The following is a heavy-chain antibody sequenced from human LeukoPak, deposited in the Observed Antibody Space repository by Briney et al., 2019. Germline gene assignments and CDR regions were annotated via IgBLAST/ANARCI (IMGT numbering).Heavy chain of an antibody. V-gene: IGHV4-59*01. Sequence: SETLSLTCPVSGGSISSYCWSWIRQPPGKGLEWIGYIYYSGSTNYNPSLKSRVTISVDTSKNQFSLKLSSVTAADTAVYYCARSFTHYYGSGSYPDAFDIWGQGTMVTVSS. J-gene: IGHJ3*02. CDR1: GGSISSYC. D-gene: IGHD3-10*01. CDR2: IYYSGST. CDR3: ARSFTHYYGSGSYPDAFDI.